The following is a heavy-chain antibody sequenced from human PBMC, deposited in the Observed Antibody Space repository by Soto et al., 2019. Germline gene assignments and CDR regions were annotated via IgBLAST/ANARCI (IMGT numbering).Heavy chain of an antibody. CDR2: ISYDGSNK. CDR1: GFTFSSYA. CDR3: AYSGSYNAFDY. D-gene: IGHD3-10*01. V-gene: IGHV3-30-3*01. Sequence: GGSLRLSCAASGFTFSSYAMHWVRQAPGKGLEWVAVISYDGSNKYYADSVKGPFTISRDNSKNTLYLQTNSLRAEDTAVYYCAYSGSYNAFDYWGQGTLVTVSS. J-gene: IGHJ4*02.